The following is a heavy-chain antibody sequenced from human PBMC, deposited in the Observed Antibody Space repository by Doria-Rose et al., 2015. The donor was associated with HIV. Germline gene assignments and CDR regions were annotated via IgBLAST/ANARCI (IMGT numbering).Heavy chain of an antibody. CDR1: PFSFNNYG. Sequence: QVQLLQSGGGVVKPGGSLRLSCHASPFSFNNYGLHWVRPALGQGLEWVAFIRYDGSDKYYAGSVKCRVTISRDNSKNTLYLQMNSLRTEDTAIYYCAKDAYTRLFYGDPDYWGQGTLVTVSS. V-gene: IGHV3-30*02. CDR2: IRYDGSDK. CDR3: AKDAYTRLFYGDPDY. J-gene: IGHJ4*02. D-gene: IGHD4-17*01.